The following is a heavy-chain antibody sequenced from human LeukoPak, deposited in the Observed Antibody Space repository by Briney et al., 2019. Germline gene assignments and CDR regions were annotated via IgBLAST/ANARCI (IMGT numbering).Heavy chain of an antibody. D-gene: IGHD6-13*01. CDR2: INHSGST. Sequence: PSETLSLTCAVYGGSFSGYYWSWIRQPPGKGLEWIGEINHSGSTNYNPSLKSRVTISVDTSKNQFSLKLSSVTAADTAVYYCARGRQQLVLGYYYYYYMDVWAKGPRSPSP. V-gene: IGHV4-34*01. CDR3: ARGRQQLVLGYYYYYYMDV. CDR1: GGSFSGYY. J-gene: IGHJ6*03.